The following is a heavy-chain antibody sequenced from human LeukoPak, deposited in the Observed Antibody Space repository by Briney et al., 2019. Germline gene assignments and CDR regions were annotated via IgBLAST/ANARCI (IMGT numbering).Heavy chain of an antibody. J-gene: IGHJ4*02. CDR3: ARVFRYSSGWYDY. D-gene: IGHD6-19*01. CDR1: GFTFSSYW. Sequence: GGSLRLSCAASGFTFSSYWMSWVGQAPGKGLEWVANIKQDGSEKYYVDSVKGRFPISRDNAKNSLYLQMNSLRAEDTAVYYCARVFRYSSGWYDYWGQGTLVTVSS. V-gene: IGHV3-7*01. CDR2: IKQDGSEK.